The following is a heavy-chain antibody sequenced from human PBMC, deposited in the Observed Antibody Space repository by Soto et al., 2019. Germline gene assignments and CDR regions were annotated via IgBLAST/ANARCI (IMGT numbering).Heavy chain of an antibody. CDR1: GYTFTGYY. V-gene: IGHV1-2*04. CDR2: INPNSGGT. D-gene: IGHD2-2*01. J-gene: IGHJ6*02. Sequence: GASVKVSCKASGYTFTGYYMHWVRQAPGQGLEWMGWINPNSGGTNYAQKFQGWVTMTRDTSISTAYMELSRLRSDDTAVYYCAVPYCSSTSCPHYYGMDVWGQGTTVTVSS. CDR3: AVPYCSSTSCPHYYGMDV.